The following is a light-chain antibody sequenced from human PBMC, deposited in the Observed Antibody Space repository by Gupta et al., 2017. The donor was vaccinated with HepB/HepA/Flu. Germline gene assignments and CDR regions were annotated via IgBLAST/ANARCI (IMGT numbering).Light chain of an antibody. V-gene: IGKV3-20*01. CDR2: GAS. J-gene: IGKJ4*01. Sequence: EIVLTQSPGTLSLSPGERATLSCRASQSVTSSYLAWYQQKPGQTPRLLIYGASSRATGIPDKFSGSGSGTGFTLTISRLEPEDFAVYYCQHYGNSFTFGGGTKVEIK. CDR3: QHYGNSFT. CDR1: QSVTSSY.